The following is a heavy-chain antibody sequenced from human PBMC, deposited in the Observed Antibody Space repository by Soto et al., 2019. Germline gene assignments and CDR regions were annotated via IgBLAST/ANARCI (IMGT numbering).Heavy chain of an antibody. CDR1: GGSISSGGYY. CDR3: ARTTVVTPDYYYYGMDV. J-gene: IGHJ6*02. Sequence: SETLSLTCTVSGGSISSGGYYWSWIRQHPGKGLEWIGYIYYSGSTYYNTSLKSRVTISVDTSKNQFSLELSSVTAADTAVYYCARTTVVTPDYYYYGMDVWGQGTTVTVSS. V-gene: IGHV4-31*03. D-gene: IGHD4-17*01. CDR2: IYYSGST.